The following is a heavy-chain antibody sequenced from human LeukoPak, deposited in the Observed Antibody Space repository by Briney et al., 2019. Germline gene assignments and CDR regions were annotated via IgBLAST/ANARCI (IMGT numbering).Heavy chain of an antibody. CDR2: ISGSGGST. V-gene: IGHV3-23*01. J-gene: IGHJ5*02. CDR3: AKGSEDGLLWFGEFEWFDP. Sequence: GGSLRLSCAASGFTFSSYAMSWVRQAPGKGLEWVSAISGSGGSTYYADSVKGRFTISRDNSKNTLYPQMNSLGAEDTAVYYCAKGSEDGLLWFGEFEWFDPWGQGTLVTVSS. D-gene: IGHD3-10*01. CDR1: GFTFSSYA.